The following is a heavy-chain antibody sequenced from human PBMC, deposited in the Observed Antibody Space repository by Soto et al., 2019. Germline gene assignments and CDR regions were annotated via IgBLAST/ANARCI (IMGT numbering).Heavy chain of an antibody. CDR3: ARGIDLGPVRRSIWFDP. J-gene: IGHJ5*02. V-gene: IGHV4-39*01. CDR1: GGSISSSIYY. D-gene: IGHD2-2*01. Sequence: SETLSLTCTFSGGSISSSIYYWGWIRQPPGKGLGWIGSIYYGGSTYYNPSLKSRITINPDTSKNQFSLQLNSVTPEDTAVYYCARGIDLGPVRRSIWFDPWGQGTLVTVSS. CDR2: IYYGGST.